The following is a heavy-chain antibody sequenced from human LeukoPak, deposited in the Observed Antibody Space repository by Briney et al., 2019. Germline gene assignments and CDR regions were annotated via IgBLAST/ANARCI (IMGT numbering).Heavy chain of an antibody. CDR2: NSAYNGNT. CDR3: ARDSGYDILTGYNDAFDI. V-gene: IGHV1-18*01. CDR1: GYTFTSYG. J-gene: IGHJ3*02. D-gene: IGHD3-9*01. Sequence: GASVKVSCKASGYTFTSYGISWVRQAPGQGLEWMGWNSAYNGNTNYAQKLQGRVTMTTDTSTSTAYMELRSLRSDDTAVYYCARDSGYDILTGYNDAFDIWGQGTMVTVSS.